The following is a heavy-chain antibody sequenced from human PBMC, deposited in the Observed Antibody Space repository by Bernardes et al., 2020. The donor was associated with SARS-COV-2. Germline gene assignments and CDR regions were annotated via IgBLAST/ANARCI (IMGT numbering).Heavy chain of an antibody. D-gene: IGHD2-8*02. CDR1: GFTFSNHW. CDR2: IKSDGSEK. Sequence: GGSLRLSCAASGFTFSNHWMDWVRQAPGKGLEWVADIKSDGSEKYVVDSLKGRFTISRDNAKNSLYLQMNSLTAEDTAVYYCARGGYWSFDSWGQGTLVTVSS. CDR3: ARGGYWSFDS. V-gene: IGHV3-7*03. J-gene: IGHJ4*02.